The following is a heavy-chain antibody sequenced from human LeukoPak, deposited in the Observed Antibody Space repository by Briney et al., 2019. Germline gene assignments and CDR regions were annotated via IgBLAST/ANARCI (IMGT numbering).Heavy chain of an antibody. D-gene: IGHD5-24*01. CDR1: GFTFSTYW. J-gene: IGHJ4*02. CDR3: ANGDGFDY. V-gene: IGHV3-7*01. Sequence: GGSLRLSCATSGFTFSTYWMSWVRQAPGRGLEWVANIRQDGSETYYVDSVKGRFTISRDNAKNSLYLQMNSLRAEDTAVYYCANGDGFDYWGQGTLVTVSS. CDR2: IRQDGSET.